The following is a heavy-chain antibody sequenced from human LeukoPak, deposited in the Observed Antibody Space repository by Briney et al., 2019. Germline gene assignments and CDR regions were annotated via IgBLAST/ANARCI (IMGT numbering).Heavy chain of an antibody. CDR3: AKAMDGSTYCFDC. Sequence: GGSLRLCCAASGFTFSRYAMNWVRQAPGKGLEWVSAISASGDSTYYADSVKGRFTISRDNSKNTLYLQMSSLRAEDTAVYYCAKAMDGSTYCFDCWGGGGLVSVSS. D-gene: IGHD5-24*01. J-gene: IGHJ4*02. V-gene: IGHV3-23*01. CDR1: GFTFSRYA. CDR2: ISASGDST.